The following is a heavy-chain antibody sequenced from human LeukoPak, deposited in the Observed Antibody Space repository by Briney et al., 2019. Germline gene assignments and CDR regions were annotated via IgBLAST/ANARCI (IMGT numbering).Heavy chain of an antibody. Sequence: GGSLRLSCAASGFTFSSYAMSWVRQAPGKGLEWVSAISGSGGSTYYADSVKGRFTISRDNSKNTLYLQMNSLRAEDTAVYYCAKDLIPGSSWLDRYFDLWGRGTLVTVSS. J-gene: IGHJ2*01. CDR2: ISGSGGST. CDR1: GFTFSSYA. V-gene: IGHV3-23*01. CDR3: AKDLIPGSSWLDRYFDL. D-gene: IGHD6-13*01.